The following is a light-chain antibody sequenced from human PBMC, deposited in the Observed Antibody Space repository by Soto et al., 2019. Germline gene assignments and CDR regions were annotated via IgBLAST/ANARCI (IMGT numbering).Light chain of an antibody. CDR2: KAS. CDR3: QQYNTYSRTWT. CDR1: QSISSW. J-gene: IGKJ1*01. V-gene: IGKV1-5*03. Sequence: DIQMTQSPSTLSASVGDRVTITCRASQSISSWLAWYQQKPGKAAKLLIYKASSLESEVPSRFSGSGSGTEFTLTISSLQPDDFATFYCQQYNTYSRTWTFGQGTKVEIK.